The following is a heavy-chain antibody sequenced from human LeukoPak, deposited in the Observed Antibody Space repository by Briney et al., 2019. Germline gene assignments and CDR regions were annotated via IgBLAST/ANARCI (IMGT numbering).Heavy chain of an antibody. V-gene: IGHV4-61*02. J-gene: IGHJ4*02. CDR2: IYTSGST. CDR1: GGSISSGSYY. D-gene: IGHD3-16*01. Sequence: SETLSLTRTVSGGSISSGSYYWSWIRQPAGKGLEWIGRIYTSGSTNYNPSLKSRVTISVDTSKNQFSLKLSSVTAADTAVYYCARGLGGETIDYWGQGTLVTVSS. CDR3: ARGLGGETIDY.